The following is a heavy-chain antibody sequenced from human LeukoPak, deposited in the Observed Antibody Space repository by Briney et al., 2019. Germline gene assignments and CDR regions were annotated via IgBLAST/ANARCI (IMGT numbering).Heavy chain of an antibody. Sequence: SETLSLTCTVSGGSISSGSYYWSWIRQPVGKGLEWIGRIYTSGSTNYNPSLKSRVTISVDTSKNQFSLKLSSVTAADTAVYYCARAAEFSSSGFDYWGQGTLVTVSS. CDR1: GGSISSGSYY. J-gene: IGHJ4*02. D-gene: IGHD6-6*01. V-gene: IGHV4-61*02. CDR3: ARAAEFSSSGFDY. CDR2: IYTSGST.